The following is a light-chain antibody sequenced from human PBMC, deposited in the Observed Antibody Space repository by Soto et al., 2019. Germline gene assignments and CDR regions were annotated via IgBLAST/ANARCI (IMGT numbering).Light chain of an antibody. CDR1: SSDVGRYNY. CDR3: SSYTSSSTWV. CDR2: DVN. Sequence: QSALTQPASVSGSPGQSITISCTGTSSDVGRYNYVSWYQQHPGKAPKLMIYDVNNRPSGVSNRFSGSKSGNTASLTISGLQAEDEADYYCSSYTSSSTWVFGGGTKLTVL. V-gene: IGLV2-14*01. J-gene: IGLJ3*02.